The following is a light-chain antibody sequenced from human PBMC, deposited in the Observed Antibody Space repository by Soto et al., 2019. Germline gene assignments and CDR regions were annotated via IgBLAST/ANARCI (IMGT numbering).Light chain of an antibody. CDR2: EVS. CDR1: SSDVGGYHY. V-gene: IGLV2-14*01. CDR3: ISYTSSSTLV. Sequence: QSALTQPASVSGSPGQSITISCTGTSSDVGGYHYVSWYQQHPGKVPKLMIYEVSNRPSGVSNRFSGSKSGNAASLTISGLLAEDEADYYCISYTSSSTLVFGGGTKVTVL. J-gene: IGLJ3*02.